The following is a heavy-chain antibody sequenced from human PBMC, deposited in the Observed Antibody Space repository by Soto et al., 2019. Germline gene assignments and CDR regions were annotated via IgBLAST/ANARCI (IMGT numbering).Heavy chain of an antibody. CDR2: IYYTGAT. Sequence: QVELQESGPRLVKSSGTLSLTCEVSSGSISTGNWWSWVRQPPGKGLEWIGEIYYTGATNYNPSLKSRVTMTIVKSKDQFSLILTSAPAADPAVYYCARVFSSGSGWMYYFDFWGQGILVSVSS. J-gene: IGHJ4*02. CDR1: SGSISTGNW. D-gene: IGHD6-25*01. CDR3: ARVFSSGSGWMYYFDF. V-gene: IGHV4-4*02.